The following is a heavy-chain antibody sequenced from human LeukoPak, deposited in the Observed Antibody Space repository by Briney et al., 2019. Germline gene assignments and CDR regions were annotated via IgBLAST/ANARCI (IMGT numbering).Heavy chain of an antibody. D-gene: IGHD2/OR15-2a*01. J-gene: IGHJ4*02. Sequence: ASVKVSCKASGYAFNRYAMNWVRQAPGQGLEWMGIINPGSGSTSYAQKFQGRVTMTRDTSTSTVYMELSSLRSEDTAVYYCARKSDNSYYFDYWGQGTLVTVSS. CDR2: INPGSGST. CDR3: ARKSDNSYYFDY. CDR1: GYAFNRYA. V-gene: IGHV1-46*02.